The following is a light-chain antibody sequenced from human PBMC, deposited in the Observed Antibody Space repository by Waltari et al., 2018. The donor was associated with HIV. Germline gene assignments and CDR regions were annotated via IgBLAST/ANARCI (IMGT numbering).Light chain of an antibody. CDR3: GTWDDSLNGWEL. V-gene: IGLV1-44*01. J-gene: IGLJ2*01. CDR2: SNN. Sequence: QSVLTQPPSASGTPGQTVTISCSGSSSNIGNDAVNWYQQLPGTAPKLLIYSNNQRPSGVPDRFSGSKSGTSASLAISGLQSEDQADYYCGTWDDSLNGWELFGGGTKLTVL. CDR1: SSNIGNDA.